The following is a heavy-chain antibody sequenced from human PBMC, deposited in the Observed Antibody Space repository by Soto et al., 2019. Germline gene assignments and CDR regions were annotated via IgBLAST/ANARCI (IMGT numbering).Heavy chain of an antibody. CDR3: AAGLDSGSPVIYYGMDV. V-gene: IGHV1-58*01. CDR1: GFTFTSSA. Sequence: ASVKVSCKASGFTFTSSAVQWVRQARGQRLEWIGWIVVGSGNTNYAQKFQERVTITRDMSTSTAYMELSSLRSEDTAVYYCAAGLDSGSPVIYYGMDVWGQGTTVTVSS. CDR2: IVVGSGNT. D-gene: IGHD1-26*01. J-gene: IGHJ6*02.